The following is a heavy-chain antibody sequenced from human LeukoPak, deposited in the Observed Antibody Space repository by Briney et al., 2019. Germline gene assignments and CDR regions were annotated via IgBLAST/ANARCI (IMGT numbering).Heavy chain of an antibody. D-gene: IGHD2-2*01. CDR3: ARGIVVSPPGWYFDL. V-gene: IGHV4-39*07. CDR1: GGSISSSSYY. CDR2: IYYSGST. Sequence: SETLSLTCTVSGGSISSSSYYWGWIRQPPGKGLEWIGSIYYSGSTYYNPSLKSRVTISVDTSKNQFSLKLSSVTAADTAVYYCARGIVVSPPGWYFDLWGRGTLVTVSP. J-gene: IGHJ2*01.